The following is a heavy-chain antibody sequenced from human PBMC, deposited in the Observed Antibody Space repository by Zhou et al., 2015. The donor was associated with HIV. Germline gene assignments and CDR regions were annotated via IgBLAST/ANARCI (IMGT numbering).Heavy chain of an antibody. D-gene: IGHD3-22*01. V-gene: IGHV1-69*01. CDR1: GGTFSSYA. CDR2: IIPIFGTA. J-gene: IGHJ6*02. Sequence: QVQLVQSGAEVKKPGSSVKVSCKASGGTFSSYAISWVRQAPGQGLEWMGGIIPIFGTANYAQKFQGRVTITADESTSTAYMELSSLRSEDTAVYYCARDKVVVVGDYYYYYGMDVWGQGTTVTVSS. CDR3: ARDKVVVVGDYYYYYGMDV.